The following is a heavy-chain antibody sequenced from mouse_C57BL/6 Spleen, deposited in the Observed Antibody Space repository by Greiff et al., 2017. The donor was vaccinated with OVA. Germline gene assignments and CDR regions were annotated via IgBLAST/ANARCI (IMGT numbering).Heavy chain of an antibody. CDR2: ISSGGDYI. D-gene: IGHD1-1*01. Sequence: EVMLVESGEGLVKPGGSLKLSCAASGFTFSSYAMSWVRQTPEKRLEWVAYISSGGDYIYYADTVKGRFTISRDNARNTLYLQMSSLKSEDTAMYYCTREKFYGSSYGAMDYRGQGTSVTVSS. CDR3: TREKFYGSSYGAMDY. CDR1: GFTFSSYA. J-gene: IGHJ4*01. V-gene: IGHV5-9-1*02.